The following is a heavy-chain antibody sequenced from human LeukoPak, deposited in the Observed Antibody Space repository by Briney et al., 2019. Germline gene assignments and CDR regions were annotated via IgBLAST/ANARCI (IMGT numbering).Heavy chain of an antibody. CDR2: IYYSGST. CDR3: ARDRGRSYSSSSFDY. D-gene: IGHD6-6*01. CDR1: GGSISSSSYY. V-gene: IGHV4-39*07. J-gene: IGHJ4*02. Sequence: SETLSLTCTVSGGSISSSSYYWGWIRRPPGKGLEWIGSIYYSGSTYYNPSLKSRVTISVDTSKNQFSLKLSSVTAADTAVYYCARDRGRSYSSSSFDYWGQGTLVTVSS.